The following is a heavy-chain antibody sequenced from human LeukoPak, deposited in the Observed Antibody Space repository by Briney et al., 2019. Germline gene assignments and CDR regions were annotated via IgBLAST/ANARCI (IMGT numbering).Heavy chain of an antibody. J-gene: IGHJ5*02. D-gene: IGHD6-19*01. CDR3: ARDPGGYSSGWYNWFDP. Sequence: ASVNVSCEASGYTFTSYGISWVRQAPGQGFEWMGWISAYNGNTNYAQKLQGRVTMTTDTSTSTAYMELRSLRSDDTAVYYCARDPGGYSSGWYNWFDPWGQGTLVTVSS. CDR2: ISAYNGNT. V-gene: IGHV1-18*01. CDR1: GYTFTSYG.